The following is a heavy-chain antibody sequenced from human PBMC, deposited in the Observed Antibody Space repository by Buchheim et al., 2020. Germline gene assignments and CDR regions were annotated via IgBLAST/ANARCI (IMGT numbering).Heavy chain of an antibody. V-gene: IGHV1-46*01. Sequence: QVQLVQSGAEVKKPGASVKISCKTSGYTFTSYHIHWVRQAPGQGLEWMGIIKTGGGTIFLAEKFQGRLTLTRDTSTGTVYMELNSLRSEDTAVYYCASVSPDTAMEMGYYYYGMDVWGQGTT. CDR3: ASVSPDTAMEMGYYYYGMDV. J-gene: IGHJ6*02. CDR1: GYTFTSYH. D-gene: IGHD5-18*01. CDR2: IKTGGGTI.